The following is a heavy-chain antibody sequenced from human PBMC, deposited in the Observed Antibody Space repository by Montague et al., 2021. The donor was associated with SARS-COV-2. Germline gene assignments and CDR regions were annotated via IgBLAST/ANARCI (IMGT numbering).Heavy chain of an antibody. J-gene: IGHJ4*02. CDR3: ASEWGSYSWSFDD. CDR2: SYTSGSI. Sequence: TLSLTCTVSGDSITSGSYYWNWVRQPAGKGLEWVGHSYTSGSIDYNPSLQSPITISVDTSKNQFSLKLSSVTAADTAVYFCASEWGSYSWSFDDWGQGALVTVSS. D-gene: IGHD1-26*01. CDR1: GDSITSGSYY. V-gene: IGHV4-61*09.